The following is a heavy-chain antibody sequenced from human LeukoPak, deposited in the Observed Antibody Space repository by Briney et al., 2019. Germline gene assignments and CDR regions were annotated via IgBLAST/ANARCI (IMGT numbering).Heavy chain of an antibody. Sequence: GGSLRLSCAASGFTFSSYWMSWVRQAPGKGLEWVANIKQDGSEKYYVDSVKGRFTISRDNAKNSLYLQMNSLRAEDTAVYYCARARVVRSSWYGGEYYDYWGQGTLATVSS. CDR2: IKQDGSEK. CDR1: GFTFSSYW. D-gene: IGHD6-13*01. CDR3: ARARVVRSSWYGGEYYDY. J-gene: IGHJ4*02. V-gene: IGHV3-7*01.